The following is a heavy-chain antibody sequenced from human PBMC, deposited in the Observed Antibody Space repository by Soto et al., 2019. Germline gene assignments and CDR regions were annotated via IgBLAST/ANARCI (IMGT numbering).Heavy chain of an antibody. V-gene: IGHV3-30*03. CDR1: GFTFSHYG. D-gene: IGHD1-26*01. J-gene: IGHJ4*02. Sequence: QVQLVESGGGVVQPGRSLRLSCAASGFTFSHYGIHWVRQAPGKGLEWLAVISYDGSNKHYADSVKGLVTVTRDNSKNTLYLQMNSLRAEDTAVYFCARYSGKYQGPIDYWGQGTLVTVSS. CDR3: ARYSGKYQGPIDY. CDR2: ISYDGSNK.